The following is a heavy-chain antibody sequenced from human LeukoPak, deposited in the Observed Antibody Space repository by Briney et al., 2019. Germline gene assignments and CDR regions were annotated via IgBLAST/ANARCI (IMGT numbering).Heavy chain of an antibody. CDR1: GFTFSSYS. J-gene: IGHJ3*02. Sequence: GGSLRLSCAASGFTFSSYSMNWVRQAPGKGLEWVSSISSSSSYIYYADSVKGRFTISRDNAKNSLYVQMNSLRAEDTAVYYCAREGYSSNVFDIWGQGTMVTVSS. D-gene: IGHD1-1*01. CDR3: AREGYSSNVFDI. CDR2: ISSSSSYI. V-gene: IGHV3-21*01.